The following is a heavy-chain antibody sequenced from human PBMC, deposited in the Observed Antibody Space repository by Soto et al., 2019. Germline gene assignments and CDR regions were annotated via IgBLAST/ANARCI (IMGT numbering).Heavy chain of an antibody. V-gene: IGHV1-69*13. J-gene: IGHJ3*02. CDR1: GGTFSSYA. Sequence: SVKVSCKASGGTFSSYAISWVRQAPGQGLEWMGGIIPTFGTANYAQKFQGRVTITADESTSTAYMELSSLRSDDTAVYYCARDRSGYSSSWYPSNPNDAFDIWGQGTMVTVSS. D-gene: IGHD6-13*01. CDR3: ARDRSGYSSSWYPSNPNDAFDI. CDR2: IIPTFGTA.